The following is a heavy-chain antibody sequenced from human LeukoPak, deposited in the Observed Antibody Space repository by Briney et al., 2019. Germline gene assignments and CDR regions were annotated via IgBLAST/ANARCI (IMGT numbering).Heavy chain of an antibody. J-gene: IGHJ4*02. Sequence: SETLSLTCAVSGYSISSGYYWGWIRQPPGKGLEWIGSMYHSGSTYYNPSLKSRVTISVDTSKNQFFLKLSSVTAADTAVYYCARRLDSYSFDYWGQGTLVTVSS. D-gene: IGHD2-21*02. CDR3: ARRLDSYSFDY. CDR1: GYSISSGYY. V-gene: IGHV4-38-2*01. CDR2: MYHSGST.